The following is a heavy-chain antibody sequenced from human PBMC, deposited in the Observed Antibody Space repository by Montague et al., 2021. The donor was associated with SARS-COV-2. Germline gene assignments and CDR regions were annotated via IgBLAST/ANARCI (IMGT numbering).Heavy chain of an antibody. CDR2: INHGGST. Sequence: SETLSLTCDVYGGSFSDYHCTWIRHPPGEGLGLIGIINHGGSTKYNPSLKSRVTISIATSKKQFSLKLTSVTAADTAVYYCARGGPGYWGQGTLVTVSS. J-gene: IGHJ4*02. V-gene: IGHV4-34*01. CDR3: ARGGPGY. D-gene: IGHD1-1*01. CDR1: GGSFSDYH.